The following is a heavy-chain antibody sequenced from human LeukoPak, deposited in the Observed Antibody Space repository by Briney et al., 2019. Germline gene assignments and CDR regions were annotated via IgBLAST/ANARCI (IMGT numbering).Heavy chain of an antibody. CDR3: AKDPIFSGSYGVFDS. V-gene: IGHV3-23*01. CDR1: GFTFSSYA. J-gene: IGHJ4*02. Sequence: GGSLRLSCAASGFTFSSYAMSWVRQAPGKGLEWVSGISGSGDNTYYADSVKGRFTISRDNSKDTLYLQMDSLRAGDTAVYYCAKDPIFSGSYGVFDSWGQGTLVTVSS. D-gene: IGHD1-26*01. CDR2: ISGSGDNT.